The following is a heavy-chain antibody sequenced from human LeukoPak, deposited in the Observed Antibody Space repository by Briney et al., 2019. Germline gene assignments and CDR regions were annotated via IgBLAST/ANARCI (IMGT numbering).Heavy chain of an antibody. V-gene: IGHV1-69*01. CDR1: GGTFSSYA. D-gene: IGHD3-22*01. Sequence: SVKVSCKASGGTFSSYAISWVRQAPGQRLEWMGGIIPIFGTANYAQKFQGRVTITADESTSTAYMELSSLRSEDTAVYYCARGLYYYDSSGYYYYYYGMDVWGQGTTVTVSS. CDR2: IIPIFGTA. J-gene: IGHJ6*02. CDR3: ARGLYYYDSSGYYYYYYGMDV.